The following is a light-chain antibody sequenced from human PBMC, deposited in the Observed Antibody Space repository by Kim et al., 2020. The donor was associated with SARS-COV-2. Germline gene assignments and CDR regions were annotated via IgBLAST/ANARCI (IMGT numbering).Light chain of an antibody. CDR1: KGISNY. CDR2: AAS. CDR3: QKYNSAPYT. V-gene: IGKV1-27*01. Sequence: DIQMNQSPSSLSASVGDRVTITCRASKGISNYLAWYQQKPGKVPKLLIYAASTLQSGVPYRFSGSGSGTDVTLTISSLQPEDVATYYCQKYNSAPYTFGKGTKLEIK. J-gene: IGKJ2*01.